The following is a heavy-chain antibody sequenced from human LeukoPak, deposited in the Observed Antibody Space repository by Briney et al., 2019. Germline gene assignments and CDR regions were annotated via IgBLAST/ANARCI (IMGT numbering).Heavy chain of an antibody. V-gene: IGHV3-7*03. D-gene: IGHD4-17*01. CDR1: GFTFSSYW. CDR2: IKQDGSEK. Sequence: GGSLRLSCAASGFTFSSYWMSWVRQAPGKGLEWVANIKQDGSEKYYVDSVKGRFTISRDNSKNTLYLQMNSLRAEDTAVYYCAKDDYASLSVYWGQGTLVTVSS. CDR3: AKDDYASLSVY. J-gene: IGHJ4*02.